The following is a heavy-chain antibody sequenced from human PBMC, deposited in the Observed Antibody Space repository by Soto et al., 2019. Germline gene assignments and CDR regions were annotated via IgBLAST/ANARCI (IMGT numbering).Heavy chain of an antibody. J-gene: IGHJ4*02. CDR1: GFTFPNYG. V-gene: IGHV3-30*04. CDR2: LLYNGYTQ. CDR3: ARATNLSSGPYYFDY. Sequence: QVQLVESGGGVVQPGGSLRLSCAASGFTFPNYGLHWVRQAPDKGLEWVAVLLYNGYTQYYADSVKGRFTISGDNSKNTLYLQMDSLQPEDTAVYYCARATNLSSGPYYFDYWGLGTLVAVSS. D-gene: IGHD6-25*01.